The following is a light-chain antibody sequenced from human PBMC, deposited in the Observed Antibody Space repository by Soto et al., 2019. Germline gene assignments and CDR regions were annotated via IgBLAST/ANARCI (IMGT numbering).Light chain of an antibody. CDR3: SSYTSSSTLGV. Sequence: QSALTQPASVSGSPGQSITISCTGTSSDVGSYNLVSWYQQHPHKAPKLMIYEVSNRPSGVSNRFSGSKSGNTASLTISGLQAEDEADYYCSSYTSSSTLGVFGGGTKLTVL. CDR2: EVS. V-gene: IGLV2-14*02. CDR1: SSDVGSYNL. J-gene: IGLJ3*02.